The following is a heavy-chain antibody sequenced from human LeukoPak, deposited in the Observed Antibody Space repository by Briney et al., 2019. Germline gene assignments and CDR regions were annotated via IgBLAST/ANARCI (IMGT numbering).Heavy chain of an antibody. CDR1: GGSISSSSYY. J-gene: IGHJ6*02. CDR2: IYYSGST. CDR3: ARDLLGSYSVYYYYYGMDV. D-gene: IGHD1-26*01. V-gene: IGHV4-39*07. Sequence: SETLSLTCTVSGGSISSSSYYWGWIRQPPGKGLEWIGSIYYSGSTYYNPSLKSRVTISVDTSKNQFSLKLSSVTAADTAVYYCARDLLGSYSVYYYYYGMDVWGQGTTVTVSS.